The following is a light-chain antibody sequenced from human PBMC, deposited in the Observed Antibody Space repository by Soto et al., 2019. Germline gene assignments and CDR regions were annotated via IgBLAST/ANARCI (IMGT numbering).Light chain of an antibody. Sequence: QSALTQPASVSGSPGQSITISCTGSTSDIGDYNFVSWYQQHPGKVPKLIISDVSNRPSGVSNRFSGSKSGNSASLTISGLQAEDEVDYYCSSYASSTSVLFGGGTKLTVL. J-gene: IGLJ2*01. V-gene: IGLV2-14*03. CDR2: DVS. CDR3: SSYASSTSVL. CDR1: TSDIGDYNF.